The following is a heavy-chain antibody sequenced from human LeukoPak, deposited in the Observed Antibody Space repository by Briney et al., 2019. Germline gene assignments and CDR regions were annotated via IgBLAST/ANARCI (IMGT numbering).Heavy chain of an antibody. CDR3: TTDGGMYNWNDVVY. CDR2: LKSKTDGGTT. V-gene: IGHV3-15*01. CDR1: GFTFNNAW. D-gene: IGHD1-1*01. Sequence: GGSLRLSCAASGFTFNNAWMSWVRQAPGKGLEWGGRLKSKTDGGTTDYAAPVKGRFTISRDDSKNTLFLQMNSLKTEDTAVYYCTTDGGMYNWNDVVYWGQGTVVTVSS. J-gene: IGHJ4*02.